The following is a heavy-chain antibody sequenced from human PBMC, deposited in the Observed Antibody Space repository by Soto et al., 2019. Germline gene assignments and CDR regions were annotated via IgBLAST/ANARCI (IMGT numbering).Heavy chain of an antibody. V-gene: IGHV3-33*01. D-gene: IGHD6-19*01. Sequence: QVQLVESGGGVVQPGRSLRLSCAASGFTFSTYGMHWVRQAPGKRLEWVAVIWYDGSNKYYPDSVRGRFTISRDNSKNALYLQMNSLRADDTAVYYCARGLSSGWPELYYFDYWGQGTLATVSS. J-gene: IGHJ4*02. CDR3: ARGLSSGWPELYYFDY. CDR1: GFTFSTYG. CDR2: IWYDGSNK.